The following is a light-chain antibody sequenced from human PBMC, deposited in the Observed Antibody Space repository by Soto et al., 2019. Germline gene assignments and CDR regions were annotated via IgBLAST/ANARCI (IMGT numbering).Light chain of an antibody. CDR3: QQYKSYST. V-gene: IGKV1-5*01. J-gene: IGKJ1*01. CDR1: QSLNTR. Sequence: DIHMTQSPSTLSASVVDTVTITCRASQSLNTRLAWYQQRPGKAPKLLIYDASTLESGVPSRFSGGGSGTEFTLTINNLQPDDLATYICQQYKSYSTFGRGTKVDIK. CDR2: DAS.